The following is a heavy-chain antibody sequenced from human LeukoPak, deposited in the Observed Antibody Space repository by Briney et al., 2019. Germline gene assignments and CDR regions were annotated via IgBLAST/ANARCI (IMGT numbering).Heavy chain of an antibody. CDR3: ARLGGGATRDAFDT. V-gene: IGHV3-23*01. Sequence: PGGSLRLSCAASGFSFSNYGMNWVRQAPGKGLEWVSGITGNGATTYYADSVKGRFTISRDNSRNTVYLQMNSLRAEDTAVYYCARLGGGATRDAFDTWGQGTMVTVSS. J-gene: IGHJ3*02. CDR1: GFSFSNYG. D-gene: IGHD1-26*01. CDR2: ITGNGATT.